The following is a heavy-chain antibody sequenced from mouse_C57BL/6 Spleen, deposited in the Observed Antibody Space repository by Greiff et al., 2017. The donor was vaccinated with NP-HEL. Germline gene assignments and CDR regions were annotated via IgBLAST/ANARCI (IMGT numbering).Heavy chain of an antibody. V-gene: IGHV3-6*01. CDR1: GYSITSGYY. CDR3: AKGGRGPWFAY. CDR2: ISYDGSN. Sequence: EVQLQESGPGLVKPSQSLSLTCSVTGYSITSGYYWNWIRQFPGNKLEWMGYISYDGSNNYNPSLKNRISITRDTSKNQFFLKLNSVTTEDTATYYCAKGGRGPWFAYWGQGTLVTVSA. D-gene: IGHD3-3*01. J-gene: IGHJ3*01.